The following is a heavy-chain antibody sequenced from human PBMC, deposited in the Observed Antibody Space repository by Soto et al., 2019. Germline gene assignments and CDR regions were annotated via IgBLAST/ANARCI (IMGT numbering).Heavy chain of an antibody. CDR2: IKSNIDGGTT. Sequence: GGSLRLSCAASGFTFSRYSMNWVRQAPGKGLEWVGRIKSNIDGGTTDYSAPVKGRFTISRDDSKNTVYLQMDSLKTEDTAMYYCVRLWDGGIDYRGQGTLVTVS. V-gene: IGHV3-15*07. J-gene: IGHJ4*02. D-gene: IGHD3-10*01. CDR1: GFTFSRYS. CDR3: VRLWDGGIDY.